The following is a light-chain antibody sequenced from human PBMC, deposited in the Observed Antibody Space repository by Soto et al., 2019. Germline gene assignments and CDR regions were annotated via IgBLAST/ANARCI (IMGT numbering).Light chain of an antibody. CDR2: KAS. J-gene: IGKJ1*01. Sequence: DIQIGQSPPSLSSSLGGSVAIPRXASQSISSWLAWYQQKPGKAPKLLIYKASTLKSGVPSRFSGSGSGTEFTLTISSLQPDDFATYYCQHYNSYSEAFGQGTKVDIK. CDR3: QHYNSYSEA. CDR1: QSISSW. V-gene: IGKV1-5*03.